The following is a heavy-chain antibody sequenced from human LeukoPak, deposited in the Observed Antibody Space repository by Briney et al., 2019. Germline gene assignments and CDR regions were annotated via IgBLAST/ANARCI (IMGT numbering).Heavy chain of an antibody. CDR1: NGSITSSTYY. CDR3: ASQEAAGYFDY. V-gene: IGHV4-39*01. D-gene: IGHD6-13*01. CDR2: IYYSGNT. J-gene: IGHJ4*02. Sequence: SSETLSLTCTVSNGSITSSTYYWGWIRQPPGKGLEWIGSIYYSGNTYYNPSLKSRVTISVDTSKNQFSLKLSSVTAADTAMYYCASQEAAGYFDYWGQGTLVIVSS.